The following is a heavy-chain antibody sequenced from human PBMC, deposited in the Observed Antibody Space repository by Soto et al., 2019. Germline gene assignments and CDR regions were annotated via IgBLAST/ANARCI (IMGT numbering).Heavy chain of an antibody. CDR2: ISSSSSYI. CDR3: ARGLVLRFLEWLSPLGY. D-gene: IGHD3-3*01. J-gene: IGHJ4*02. V-gene: IGHV3-21*01. CDR1: GFTFSSYS. Sequence: EVQLVESGGGLVKPGGSLRLSCAASGFTFSSYSMNWVRQAPGKGLEWVSSISSSSSYIYYADSVKGRFTISRDNAKSSRYLQRNSLRAEDAAGSPCARGLVLRFLEWLSPLGYWGQGTLVTVSS.